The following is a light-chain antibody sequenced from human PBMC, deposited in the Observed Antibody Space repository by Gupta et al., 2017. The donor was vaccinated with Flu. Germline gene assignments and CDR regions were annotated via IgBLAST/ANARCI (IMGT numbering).Light chain of an antibody. CDR2: KDT. J-gene: IGLJ2*01. Sequence: SYELTHPPSVSVYPGQTARITCSGDALPKIYAYWYQQRPGQAPVLLIYKDTERPSGIPERCSGSNSGTTVTLTISGVRAEEEADYYCQSTDSSGTYVVFGGGTKLAVL. CDR1: ALPKIY. V-gene: IGLV3-25*02. CDR3: QSTDSSGTYVV.